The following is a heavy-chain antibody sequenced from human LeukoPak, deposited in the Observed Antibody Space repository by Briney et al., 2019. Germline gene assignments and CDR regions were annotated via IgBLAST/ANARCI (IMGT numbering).Heavy chain of an antibody. V-gene: IGHV4-34*01. CDR3: ARFSSRGITFGGVIVLDAFDI. J-gene: IGHJ3*02. CDR1: GGSFSGYY. CDR2: INHSGST. Sequence: SETLSLTCAVYGGSFSGYYWSWIRQPPGKGLEWIGEINHSGSTNYNPSLKSRVTISVDTSKNQFSLKLSSVTAADTAVYYCARFSSRGITFGGVIVLDAFDIWGQGTMVTVSS. D-gene: IGHD3-16*02.